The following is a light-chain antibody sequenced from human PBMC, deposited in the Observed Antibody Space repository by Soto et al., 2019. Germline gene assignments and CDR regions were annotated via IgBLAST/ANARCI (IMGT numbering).Light chain of an antibody. Sequence: IQLTQSPSTLPASVGDRVTLTCRASQSLSNWLAWYQQKPGTAPKLLIYHASILETAVPSRFSGNGSGTEFTLTISSLQPGDFATYYCQQYNSYSFGQGSRVEIK. CDR1: QSLSNW. CDR2: HAS. J-gene: IGKJ1*01. V-gene: IGKV1-5*01. CDR3: QQYNSYS.